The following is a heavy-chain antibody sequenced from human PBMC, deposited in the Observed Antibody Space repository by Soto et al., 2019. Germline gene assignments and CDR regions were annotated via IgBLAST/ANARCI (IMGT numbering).Heavy chain of an antibody. CDR3: AKTKSGAYHTFDR. Sequence: SLRLSCAVSGFTFDDNAMHWVRQAPEKGLEWVSGINWKSDIGYADSVKGRFTISRDNAENSLYLQMNSLRAEDTALYYCAKTKSGAYHTFDRWGQGTLVTVSS. V-gene: IGHV3-9*01. J-gene: IGHJ4*02. D-gene: IGHD1-26*01. CDR2: INWKSDI. CDR1: GFTFDDNA.